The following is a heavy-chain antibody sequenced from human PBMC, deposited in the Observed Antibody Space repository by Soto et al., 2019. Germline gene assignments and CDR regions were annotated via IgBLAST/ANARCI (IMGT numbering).Heavy chain of an antibody. CDR2: IYYSGST. Sequence: SETLSLTCTVSGGSISSSSYYWGWIRQPPGKGLEWIGSIYYSGSTYYNPSLKSRVTISVDTSKNQFSLKLSSVTAADTAVYYCASAPDGYNFFDYWGQGTLVTVSS. D-gene: IGHD5-12*01. CDR3: ASAPDGYNFFDY. V-gene: IGHV4-39*01. CDR1: GGSISSSSYY. J-gene: IGHJ4*02.